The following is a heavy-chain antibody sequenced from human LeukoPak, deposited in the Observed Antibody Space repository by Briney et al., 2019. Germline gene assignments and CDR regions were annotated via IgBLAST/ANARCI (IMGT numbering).Heavy chain of an antibody. V-gene: IGHV1-2*02. CDR1: GYTFTAYY. CDR3: ARDFYDL. Sequence: ASVKVSCKASGYTFTAYYMHWLRQALGQGLEWMGWINPDNGDTNYAQKFQGRVTMTRDTSISTAYMELSRLRSDDTAVYYCARDFYDLWGQGTLVTVSS. CDR2: INPDNGDT. D-gene: IGHD3-3*01. J-gene: IGHJ4*02.